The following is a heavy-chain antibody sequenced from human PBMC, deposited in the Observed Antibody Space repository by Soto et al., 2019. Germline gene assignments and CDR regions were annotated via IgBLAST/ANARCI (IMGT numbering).Heavy chain of an antibody. Sequence: GGSLRLSCAASGFTFSSYAMSWVRQAPGKGLEWVSVISGSGGSTYYADSVKGRFTISRDNSKNTQFLQMNSLRAEDTAVYYCAKVYCTSTGCVRGPFDYWGQGTLVTVSS. V-gene: IGHV3-23*01. CDR1: GFTFSSYA. CDR3: AKVYCTSTGCVRGPFDY. CDR2: ISGSGGST. J-gene: IGHJ4*02. D-gene: IGHD2-2*01.